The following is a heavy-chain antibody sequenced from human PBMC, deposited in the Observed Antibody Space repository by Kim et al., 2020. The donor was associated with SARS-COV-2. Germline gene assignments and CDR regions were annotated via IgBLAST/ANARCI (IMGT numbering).Heavy chain of an antibody. D-gene: IGHD3-22*01. V-gene: IGHV4-39*01. Sequence: SETLSLTCTVSGGSISSSSYYWGWIRQPPVKGLEWIGSIYYSGSTYYNPSLKSRFTISVDTSKNQFSLKLSSVTAADTAVYYCARHPSLTYYYDSSGDYWGQGTLVTVSS. CDR3: ARHPSLTYYYDSSGDY. J-gene: IGHJ4*02. CDR1: GGSISSSSYY. CDR2: IYYSGST.